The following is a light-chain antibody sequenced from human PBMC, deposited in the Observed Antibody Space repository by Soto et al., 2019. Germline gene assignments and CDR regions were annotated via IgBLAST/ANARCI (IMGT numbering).Light chain of an antibody. CDR2: DVN. CDR3: SSYAGTHVV. Sequence: ALTQPPSASGSPGQSVTVSCTGTSSDVGGYNYVSWYQQHPDKAPKLMIYDVNQRPSGVPDRFSGSKSGNTASLTVSGLQAEDEADYYCSSYAGTHVVFGTGTKVTVL. CDR1: SSDVGGYNY. J-gene: IGLJ1*01. V-gene: IGLV2-8*01.